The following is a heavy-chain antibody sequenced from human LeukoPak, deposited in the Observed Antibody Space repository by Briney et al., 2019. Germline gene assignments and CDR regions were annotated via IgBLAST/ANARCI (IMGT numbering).Heavy chain of an antibody. CDR2: ISSSSSTI. D-gene: IGHD6-13*01. CDR3: AREVYSSSWSYYFDY. Sequence: GGSLRLSCAASGFSFSSYIMNWVRQAPGKGLEWVSYISSSSSTIYYADSVKGRFTISRDNAKNSLYLQMNSLRDEDTAVYYCAREVYSSSWSYYFDYWGQGTLVTVSS. CDR1: GFSFSSYI. V-gene: IGHV3-48*02. J-gene: IGHJ4*02.